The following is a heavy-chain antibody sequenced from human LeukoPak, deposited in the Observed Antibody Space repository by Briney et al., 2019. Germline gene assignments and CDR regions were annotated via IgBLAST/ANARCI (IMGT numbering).Heavy chain of an antibody. CDR2: MSGDGSSI. Sequence: PGGSLRLSCAASGFTFSSYWMYWVRQAPGEGLVWVSRMSGDGSSITYADSVKGRFTVSRDNAKNTLYLQMNSLRAEDTAVYYCARQRIEYYYGSGSSNWFDPWGQGTLVTVSS. D-gene: IGHD3-10*01. CDR3: ARQRIEYYYGSGSSNWFDP. V-gene: IGHV3-74*01. CDR1: GFTFSSYW. J-gene: IGHJ5*02.